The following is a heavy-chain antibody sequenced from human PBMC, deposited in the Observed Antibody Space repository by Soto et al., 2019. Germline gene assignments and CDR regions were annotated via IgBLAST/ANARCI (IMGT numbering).Heavy chain of an antibody. Sequence: PSETLSLTCAVSGGSITSANWLTWVRQPPGGGLEWIGEISHSGITNYKASLKSRVTMSVDKTKNDVSRKLTSVTAADTAVYYCARVLRGWFDPWGQGTPVTVSS. CDR3: ARVLRGWFDP. CDR2: ISHSGIT. J-gene: IGHJ5*02. V-gene: IGHV4-4*02. CDR1: GGSITSANW.